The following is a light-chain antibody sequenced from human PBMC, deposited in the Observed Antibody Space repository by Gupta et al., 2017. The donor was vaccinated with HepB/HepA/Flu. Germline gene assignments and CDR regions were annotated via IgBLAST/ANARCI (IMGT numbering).Light chain of an antibody. J-gene: IGLJ1*01. CDR3: DSYTSNNLKV. V-gene: IGLV2-14*03. CDR2: DVT. Sequence: QSALTQPASVSGSPGQSITISCPGTSSDIGRFNYVSWYQQHPGEAPKLIIFDVTNRPLGVCARFSASESGNAASLTISGLQAEDEAYYYCDSYTSNNLKVFGTGTKVTVL. CDR1: SSDIGRFNY.